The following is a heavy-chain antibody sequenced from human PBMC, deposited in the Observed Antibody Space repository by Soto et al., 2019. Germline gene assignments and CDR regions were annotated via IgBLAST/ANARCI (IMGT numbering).Heavy chain of an antibody. CDR3: TRAEDIVVVVATDY. CDR2: SRDKAQGYST. Sequence: GGSLRLSCAGSGFTLSDHYIDWVRQAPGKGLEWVGRSRDKAQGYSTAYAASVKGRFTISRDDSKSIAYLQMNSLKTEDTAVYYCTRAEDIVVVVATDYWGQGTLVTVSS. J-gene: IGHJ4*02. D-gene: IGHD2-15*01. V-gene: IGHV3-72*01. CDR1: GFTLSDHY.